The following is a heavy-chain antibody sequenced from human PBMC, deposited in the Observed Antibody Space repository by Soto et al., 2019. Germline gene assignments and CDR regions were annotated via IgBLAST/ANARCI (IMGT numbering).Heavy chain of an antibody. J-gene: IGHJ4*02. CDR2: IYWDDDK. D-gene: IGHD1-1*01. CDR3: AHSAGLQRNWDGGFFDY. CDR1: GFSLSTSGVG. Sequence: QITLKESGPTRVKPTQTLTLTCTFSGFSLSTSGVGGGWIRQPPGKALEWLAFIYWDDDKRYSPSLKTRLTIMKDTSKNQVVLTMTHMDRVDTASYYCAHSAGLQRNWDGGFFDYWGLGTLVTVSS. V-gene: IGHV2-5*02.